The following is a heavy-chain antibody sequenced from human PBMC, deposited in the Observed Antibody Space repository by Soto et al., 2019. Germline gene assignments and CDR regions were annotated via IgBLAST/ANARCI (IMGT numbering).Heavy chain of an antibody. V-gene: IGHV1-46*01. D-gene: IGHD1-7*01. CDR2: INPSGGST. CDR3: ARDGLEIRRNYYYYYGMDV. CDR1: GYTFTSYY. Sequence: ASVKVSCKASGYTFTSYYMHWVRQAPGQGLEWMGIINPSGGSTSYAQKFQGRVAMTRDTSTSTVYMELSSLRSEDTAVYYCARDGLEIRRNYYYYYGMDVWGQGTTVTVSS. J-gene: IGHJ6*02.